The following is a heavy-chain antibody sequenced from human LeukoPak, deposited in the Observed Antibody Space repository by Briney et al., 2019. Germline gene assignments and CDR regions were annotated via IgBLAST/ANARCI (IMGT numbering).Heavy chain of an antibody. D-gene: IGHD1-20*01. CDR3: AKATHKWNEGTAFDI. CDR1: GGTFSSYA. CDR2: IIPIFGTA. J-gene: IGHJ3*02. V-gene: IGHV1-69*13. Sequence: GASVKVSCKASGGTFSSYAISWVRQAPGQGLEWMGGIIPIFGTANYAQKFQGRVTITADESTSTAYMELSSLRSEDTAVYYCAKATHKWNEGTAFDIWGQGTMVTVSS.